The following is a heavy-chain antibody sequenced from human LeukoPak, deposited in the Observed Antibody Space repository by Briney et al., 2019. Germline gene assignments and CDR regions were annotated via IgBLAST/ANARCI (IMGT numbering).Heavy chain of an antibody. CDR1: GFTFSSDA. CDR2: FSCRGGNI. V-gene: IGHV3-23*01. CDR3: AKDIQAARSPFLDY. D-gene: IGHD6-6*01. J-gene: IGHJ4*02. Sequence: GGYLRLSCAAFGFTFSSDAMSWAGPPPGHGLEWVPAFSCRGGNIYYADSVTGRFTISRDNSKNTLYLQMNSLRAEDTAVYYCAKDIQAARSPFLDYWGQGTLVTVSS.